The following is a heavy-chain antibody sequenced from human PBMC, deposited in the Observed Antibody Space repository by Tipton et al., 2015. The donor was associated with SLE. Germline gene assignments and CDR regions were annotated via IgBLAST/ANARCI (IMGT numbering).Heavy chain of an antibody. CDR2: TYYSGST. J-gene: IGHJ4*02. CDR1: DGSISSNSYY. V-gene: IGHV4-39*07. D-gene: IGHD5-24*01. CDR3: ARHCQLYSFVY. Sequence: TLSLTCTVSDGSISSNSYYWGWIRQPPGKGLEWIGSTYYSGSTYYNPSLKSRVTISVDTSKNQFSLKLSSVTAADTAVYYCARHCQLYSFVYWGQGTLVTVSS.